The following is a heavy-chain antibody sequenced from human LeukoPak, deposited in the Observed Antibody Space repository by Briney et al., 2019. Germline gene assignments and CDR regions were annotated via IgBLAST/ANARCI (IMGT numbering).Heavy chain of an antibody. CDR1: GFTFRGYW. Sequence: GGSLRLSCADSGFTFRGYWMKWVRQAPGQGLEWVASIKEDGREKFYVDAVKGRFTISRDDAKNSLYLQMDSLRVEDTAVYYCARDDGDLWGQGTLVTVSS. CDR3: ARDDGDL. V-gene: IGHV3-7*01. CDR2: IKEDGREK. J-gene: IGHJ4*02.